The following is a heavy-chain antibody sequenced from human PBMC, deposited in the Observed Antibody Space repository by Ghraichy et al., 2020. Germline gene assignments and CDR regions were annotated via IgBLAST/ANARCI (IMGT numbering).Heavy chain of an antibody. J-gene: IGHJ3*02. CDR2: IYYSGST. Sequence: SETLSLTCTVSGGSISSYYWSWIRQPPGKGLEWIGYIYYSGSTNYNPSLKSRVTISVDTSKNQFSLKLSSVTAADTAVYYCARDLWFGGDAFDIWGQGTMVTVS. D-gene: IGHD3-10*01. CDR3: ARDLWFGGDAFDI. V-gene: IGHV4-59*01. CDR1: GGSISSYY.